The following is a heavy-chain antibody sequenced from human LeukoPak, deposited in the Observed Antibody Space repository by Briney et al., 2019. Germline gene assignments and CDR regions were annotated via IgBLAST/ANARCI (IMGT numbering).Heavy chain of an antibody. J-gene: IGHJ4*02. V-gene: IGHV3-30-3*01. CDR1: GFTFSSYA. Sequence: GGSLRLSCAASGFTFSSYAMHWVRQAPGKGLEWVAVISYDGSNKYYADSVKGRFTISRDNSKNTLYLQMNSLRAEDTAVHYCARGRLNSYFDYWGQGTLVTVSS. D-gene: IGHD1-1*01. CDR3: ARGRLNSYFDY. CDR2: ISYDGSNK.